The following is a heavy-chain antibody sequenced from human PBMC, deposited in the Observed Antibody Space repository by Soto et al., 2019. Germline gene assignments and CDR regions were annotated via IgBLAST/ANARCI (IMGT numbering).Heavy chain of an antibody. CDR1: GDTISTGGYS. V-gene: IGHV4-30-2*05. Sequence: SEILSLTCGVSGDTISTGGYSWAWIRQPPGEGLEWIGFISYSGTTSYSPSLKSRVAISLDTSKNQFSLSLSSVTAADTAVYYCARGLYYDMDVWGQGTTVTVSS. CDR2: ISYSGTT. J-gene: IGHJ6*02. CDR3: ARGLYYDMDV.